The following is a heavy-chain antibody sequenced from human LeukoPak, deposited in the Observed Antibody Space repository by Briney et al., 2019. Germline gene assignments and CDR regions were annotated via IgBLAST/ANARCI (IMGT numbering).Heavy chain of an antibody. J-gene: IGHJ5*02. Sequence: GRSLRLSCAASGFTFSDDYISWIRQGPGKGLEWGSDISSSGSTIYYAASVKGRFTISRDNAKNPLYLQLNSLSAADTAVYYCARAVTYGDLNWFDPWGQGTLVTVSS. V-gene: IGHV3-11*01. CDR1: GFTFSDDY. CDR3: ARAVTYGDLNWFDP. D-gene: IGHD4-17*01. CDR2: ISSSGSTI.